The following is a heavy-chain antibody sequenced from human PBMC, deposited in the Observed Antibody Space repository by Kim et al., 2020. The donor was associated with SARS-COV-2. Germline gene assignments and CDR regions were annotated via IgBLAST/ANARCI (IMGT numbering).Heavy chain of an antibody. CDR3: ASSSSSSYYYYMDV. Sequence: ASVKVSCKASGYTFTSYAMQWVRQAPGQRREWMGWINVGNGNTKYSQKFQGRVTITRDTSASTAYMELSSLRSEDTAVYYCASSSSSSYYYYMDVWGKGTTVTVSS. D-gene: IGHD6-6*01. CDR2: INVGNGNT. CDR1: GYTFTSYA. J-gene: IGHJ6*03. V-gene: IGHV1-3*01.